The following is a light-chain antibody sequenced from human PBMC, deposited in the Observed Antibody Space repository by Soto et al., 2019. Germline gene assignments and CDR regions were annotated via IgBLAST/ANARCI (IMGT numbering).Light chain of an antibody. CDR1: QSVSSSY. CDR2: GAS. J-gene: IGKJ4*01. Sequence: EIVLTQSPGTLSLSPGERATLSCRASQSVSSSYLAWYQQKSGQAPRLLIYGASSRATGIPDRFSGSGSGTDFTLTISRLEAEDFAVYDCQHDGSSPRRAFGGGTKVEIK. CDR3: QHDGSSPRRA. V-gene: IGKV3-20*01.